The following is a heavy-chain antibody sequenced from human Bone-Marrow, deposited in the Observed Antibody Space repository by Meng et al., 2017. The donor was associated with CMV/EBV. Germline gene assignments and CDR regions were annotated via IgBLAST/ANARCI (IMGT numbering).Heavy chain of an antibody. Sequence: SVKVSCKASGGTFSSYAISWVRQAPGQGLEWVGGIIPIFGTANYAQKFQGRVTITTDESTSTAYMELSSLRSEDTAVYYCARDRCGGDCYSRYYYGMDVWGQGTTVTVSS. J-gene: IGHJ6*02. CDR2: IIPIFGTA. CDR3: ARDRCGGDCYSRYYYGMDV. D-gene: IGHD2-21*01. CDR1: GGTFSSYA. V-gene: IGHV1-69*05.